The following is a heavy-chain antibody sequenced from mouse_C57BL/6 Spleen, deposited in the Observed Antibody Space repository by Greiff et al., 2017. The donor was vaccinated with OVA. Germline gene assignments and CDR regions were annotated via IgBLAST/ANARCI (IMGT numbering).Heavy chain of an antibody. V-gene: IGHV2-2*01. Sequence: QVQLQQSGPGLVQPSQCLSITCIVSGFSLTSYGVHWVRQSPGKGLEWLGVIWSGGSTDYNAAFISRLSISKDNSKSQVFFKMNRLQADDTAIYYCARSTMVTHWYFDVWGTGTTVTVSS. CDR3: ARSTMVTHWYFDV. CDR1: GFSLTSYG. CDR2: IWSGGST. D-gene: IGHD2-2*01. J-gene: IGHJ1*03.